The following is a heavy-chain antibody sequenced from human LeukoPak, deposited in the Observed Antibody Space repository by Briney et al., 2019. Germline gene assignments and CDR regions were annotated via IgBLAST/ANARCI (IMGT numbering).Heavy chain of an antibody. Sequence: GGSLRLSCAASGFTFSTYAMHWVRQAPGKGLEWVSYISSSGSNIYYADSVKGRFTISRDNAKNSLYLQMNSLRVEDTAVYYCARADMATITIDYWGQGTLVTVSS. V-gene: IGHV3-48*03. D-gene: IGHD5-24*01. CDR3: ARADMATITIDY. J-gene: IGHJ4*02. CDR1: GFTFSTYA. CDR2: ISSSGSNI.